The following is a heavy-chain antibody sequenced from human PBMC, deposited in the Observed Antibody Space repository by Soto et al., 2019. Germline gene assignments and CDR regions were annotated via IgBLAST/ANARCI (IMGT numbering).Heavy chain of an antibody. Sequence: GGSLRLSCAASGFTFSSYGMHWVRQAPGKGLEWVAVIWYDGSNKYYADSVKGRFTISRDNSKNTLYLQMNSLRAEDTAVYYCAREGAVSAPSLDYWGQGTLVTVSS. J-gene: IGHJ4*02. CDR3: AREGAVSAPSLDY. D-gene: IGHD6-19*01. CDR2: IWYDGSNK. CDR1: GFTFSSYG. V-gene: IGHV3-33*01.